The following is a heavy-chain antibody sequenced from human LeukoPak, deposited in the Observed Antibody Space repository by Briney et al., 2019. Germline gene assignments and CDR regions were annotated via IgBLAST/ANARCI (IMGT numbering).Heavy chain of an antibody. CDR1: DESFSGYY. D-gene: IGHD5-24*01. Sequence: SETLSHTCAVYDESFSGYYLGWIRQPPGKGLEWIGDISHSGSTNYNPSLKSRVTVSVDTSKNQFSLKLSSVTAADTAVYYCATEPRGMPTIGYFDSWGQGTLVTVSS. CDR2: ISHSGST. CDR3: ATEPRGMPTIGYFDS. J-gene: IGHJ4*02. V-gene: IGHV4-34*01.